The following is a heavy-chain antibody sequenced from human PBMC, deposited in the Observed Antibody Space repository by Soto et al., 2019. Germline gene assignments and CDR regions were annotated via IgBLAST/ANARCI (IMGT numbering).Heavy chain of an antibody. J-gene: IGHJ6*02. Sequence: SETLSLTCTVSGGSISSGGYYWSWIRQYPGKGLEWIGYIYYSGSTYYNPSLKSRVTISVDTSKNQFSLKLSSVTAADTAVYYCARQEYYYYGMDVWGQGTTVTVSS. CDR3: ARQEYYYYGMDV. CDR2: IYYSGST. V-gene: IGHV4-31*03. CDR1: GGSISSGGYY.